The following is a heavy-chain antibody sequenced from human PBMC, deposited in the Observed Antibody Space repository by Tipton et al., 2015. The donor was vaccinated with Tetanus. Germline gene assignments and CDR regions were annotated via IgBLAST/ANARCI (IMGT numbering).Heavy chain of an antibody. CDR2: VYYSGTT. D-gene: IGHD3-3*01. Sequence: TLSLTCTVSGDSISRSYWSWIRQSPGKGLEWIGSVYYSGTTYYNASLESRVTISIDTSKRQISMKLTSVAAADTAVYYCARANYDFPNKGPFDFWGQGMPVIVS. V-gene: IGHV4-59*04. CDR3: ARANYDFPNKGPFDF. CDR1: GDSISRSY. J-gene: IGHJ4*02.